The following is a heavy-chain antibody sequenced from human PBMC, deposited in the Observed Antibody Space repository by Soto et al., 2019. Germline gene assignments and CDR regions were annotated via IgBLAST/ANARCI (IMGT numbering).Heavy chain of an antibody. Sequence: GGSLRLSCAASGFTFSSYWMSWVRQAPGKGLEWVANIKQDGSEKYYVDSVKGRFTISRDNAKNSLYLQMNSLRAEDTAVYYCARDHRYSYGRDTYYYYYGMDVWGQGTTVTVS. J-gene: IGHJ6*02. D-gene: IGHD5-18*01. CDR2: IKQDGSEK. CDR1: GFTFSSYW. V-gene: IGHV3-7*03. CDR3: ARDHRYSYGRDTYYYYYGMDV.